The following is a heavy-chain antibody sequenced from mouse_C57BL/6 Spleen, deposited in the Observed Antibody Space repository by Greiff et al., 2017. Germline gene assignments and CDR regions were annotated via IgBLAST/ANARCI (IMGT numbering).Heavy chain of an antibody. V-gene: IGHV3-6*01. CDR1: GYSITSGYY. Sequence: EVQLVESGPGLVKPSQSLSLTCSVTGYSITSGYYWNWIRQFPGNKLEWMGYISYDGSNNYNPSLKNRISITRDTSKNQFFLKLNSVTTEDTATYYCANYYGSSYGAMDYWGQGTSVTVSS. CDR2: ISYDGSN. D-gene: IGHD1-1*01. J-gene: IGHJ4*01. CDR3: ANYYGSSYGAMDY.